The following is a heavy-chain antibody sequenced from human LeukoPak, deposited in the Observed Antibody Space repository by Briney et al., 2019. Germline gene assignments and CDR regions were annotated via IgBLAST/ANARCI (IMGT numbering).Heavy chain of an antibody. CDR3: ASTIAVAGPNWFDP. J-gene: IGHJ5*02. CDR2: IYTSGST. D-gene: IGHD6-19*01. Sequence: SQTLSLTCTVSGGSISSGSYYWSWIRQPAGKGLEWIGRIYTSGSTNYNPSLKSRVTMSVDTSTNQFSLKLSSVTAADTAVYYCASTIAVAGPNWFDPWGQGTLVTVSS. V-gene: IGHV4-61*02. CDR1: GGSISSGSYY.